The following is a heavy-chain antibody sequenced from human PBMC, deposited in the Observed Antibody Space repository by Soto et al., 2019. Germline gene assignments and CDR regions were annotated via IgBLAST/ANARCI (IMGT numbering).Heavy chain of an antibody. CDR1: GYTFTGYY. V-gene: IGHV1-2*04. D-gene: IGHD6-19*01. J-gene: IGHJ3*02. Sequence: ASVKVSCKASGYTFTGYYMHWVRQAPGQGLEWMGWINPNSGGTNYAQKFQGWVTMTRDTSISTAYMELSRLRSDDTAVYYCARDVSTVAADAFDIWGQGTMVTVSS. CDR3: ARDVSTVAADAFDI. CDR2: INPNSGGT.